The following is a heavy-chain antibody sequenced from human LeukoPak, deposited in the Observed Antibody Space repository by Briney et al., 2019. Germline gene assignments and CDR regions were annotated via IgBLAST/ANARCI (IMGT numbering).Heavy chain of an antibody. CDR2: FYYTGST. Sequence: SETLSLTCTVSGGSISSYYWSWIRQPPGKGLEWIGYFYYTGSTNYNPSLKSRVTMSVDTSKNQFSLKLRSVTAADTAVYYCARGGYSYRYDYWGQGTLVTVSS. CDR1: GGSISSYY. V-gene: IGHV4-59*01. D-gene: IGHD5-18*01. CDR3: ARGGYSYRYDY. J-gene: IGHJ4*02.